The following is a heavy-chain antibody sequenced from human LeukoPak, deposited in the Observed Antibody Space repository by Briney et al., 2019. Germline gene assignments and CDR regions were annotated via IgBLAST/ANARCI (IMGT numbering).Heavy chain of an antibody. CDR3: AKILGSYWTPGYDY. V-gene: IGHV1-8*03. D-gene: IGHD1-26*01. J-gene: IGHJ4*02. CDR2: MNPNSGNT. CDR1: GYTFTSYD. Sequence: ASVKVSCKASGYTFTSYDINWVRQATGQGLEWMGWMNPNSGNTGYAQKFQGRVTITRNTSISTAYMELSSLRSEDTAVYYCAKILGSYWTPGYDYWGQGTLVTVSS.